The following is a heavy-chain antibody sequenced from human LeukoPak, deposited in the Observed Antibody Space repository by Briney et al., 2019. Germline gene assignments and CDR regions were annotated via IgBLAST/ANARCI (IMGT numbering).Heavy chain of an antibody. CDR1: RFSLSTSGVG. D-gene: IGHD3-16*01. J-gene: IGHJ5*02. V-gene: IGHV2-5*02. CDR2: IYWDDDR. CDR3: AHRITLNWFDP. Sequence: SGPTLVKPTHTLTLTCTFSRFSLSTSGVGVGWIRQPPGKALEWLALIYWDDDRRYSPSLKSRLTITKDTSKNQVVLTMTNMDPVDTATYYCAHRITLNWFDPWGQGTLVTVSS.